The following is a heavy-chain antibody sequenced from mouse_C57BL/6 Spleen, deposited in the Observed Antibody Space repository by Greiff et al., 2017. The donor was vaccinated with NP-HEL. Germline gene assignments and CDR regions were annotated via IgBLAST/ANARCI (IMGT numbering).Heavy chain of an antibody. D-gene: IGHD2-12*01. CDR3: ARSRIYSPHFDY. V-gene: IGHV1-39*01. J-gene: IGHJ2*01. Sequence: EVKLMESGPELVKPGASVKISCKASGYSFTDYNMNWVKQSNGKSLEWIGVINPNYGTTSYNQKFKGKATLTVDQSSSTAYMQLNSLTSEDSAVYYCARSRIYSPHFDYWGQGTTLTVSS. CDR1: GYSFTDYN. CDR2: INPNYGTT.